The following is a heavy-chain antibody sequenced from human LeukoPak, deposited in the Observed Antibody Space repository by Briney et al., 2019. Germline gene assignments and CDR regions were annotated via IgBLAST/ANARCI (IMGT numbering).Heavy chain of an antibody. CDR3: AELGITMIGGV. Sequence: GGSLRLSCQASGFNLYSFWMTWVRQPPGKGLEWVATIKQDGRDIYYVDSVKGRFTVSRDNAKNSLHLQMNSLRAEDTAVYYCAELGITMIGGVWGKGTTVTISS. J-gene: IGHJ6*04. V-gene: IGHV3-7*01. CDR2: IKQDGRDI. D-gene: IGHD3-10*02. CDR1: GFNLYSFW.